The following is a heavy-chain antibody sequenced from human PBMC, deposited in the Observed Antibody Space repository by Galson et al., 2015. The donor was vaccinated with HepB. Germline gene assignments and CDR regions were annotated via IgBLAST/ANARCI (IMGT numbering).Heavy chain of an antibody. CDR3: ARVACTSSSCYYYKDI. CDR1: GFTFSSYS. CDR2: ISHSTTTM. V-gene: IGHV3-48*02. J-gene: IGHJ6*03. D-gene: IGHD2-2*01. Sequence: SLRLSCAASGFTFSSYSMDWVRQAPGKGLEWISYISHSTTTMYYADSVKGRFTISRDNAKNSLYLQMNSLRDEDTAVYYCARVACTSSSCYYYKDIWGKGTTVTVSS.